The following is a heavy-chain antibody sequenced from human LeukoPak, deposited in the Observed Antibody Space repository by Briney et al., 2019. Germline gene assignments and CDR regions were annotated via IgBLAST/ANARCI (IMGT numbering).Heavy chain of an antibody. D-gene: IGHD3-3*01. CDR3: ARVRYDFWSGYLNY. V-gene: IGHV3-53*01. CDR2: IYSGGNT. J-gene: IGHJ4*02. Sequence: PGGSLRLPCAASGFIVSSNYMSWVRQAPGKGLEWVSVIYSGGNTYYADSVKGRFTISRDNSKNTLYLQMNSLRVEDTAVYYCARVRYDFWSGYLNYWGQGTLVTVSS. CDR1: GFIVSSNY.